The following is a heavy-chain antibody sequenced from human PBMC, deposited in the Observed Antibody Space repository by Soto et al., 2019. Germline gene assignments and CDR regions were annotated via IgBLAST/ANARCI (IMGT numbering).Heavy chain of an antibody. V-gene: IGHV6-1*01. CDR3: ARVRDSSGYYFYDAFDI. Sequence: PSQTLSLTCVISGDSVSSNSAAWNWIRQSPSRGLEWLGRTYYRSKWYNDYAVSVKSRITINPDTSKNQFSLQLNSVTPEDTAVYYCARVRDSSGYYFYDAFDIWGQGTMVTVSS. CDR1: GDSVSSNSAA. CDR2: TYYRSKWYN. J-gene: IGHJ3*02. D-gene: IGHD3-22*01.